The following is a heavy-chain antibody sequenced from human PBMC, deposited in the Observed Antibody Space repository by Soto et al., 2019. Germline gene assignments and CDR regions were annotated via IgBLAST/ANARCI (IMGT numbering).Heavy chain of an antibody. CDR1: GYTFTSYA. CDR3: ARDNMEYFDWFLFVGIRNNWFDP. J-gene: IGHJ5*02. Sequence: ASLKVSCTASGYTFTSYAINWVPQATGQGLAWMGWMHPNSGNTCYAQKLQGRGTMTRNTSISTAYTEPSSLRCEDMAVHYCARDNMEYFDWFLFVGIRNNWFDPWGQGTLVTVSS. CDR2: MHPNSGNT. V-gene: IGHV1-8*01. D-gene: IGHD3-9*01.